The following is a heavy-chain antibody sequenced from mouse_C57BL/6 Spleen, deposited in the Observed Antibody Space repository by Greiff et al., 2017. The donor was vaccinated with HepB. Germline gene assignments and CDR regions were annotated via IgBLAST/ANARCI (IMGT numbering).Heavy chain of an antibody. D-gene: IGHD3-2*02. J-gene: IGHJ2*01. Sequence: QVQLQQSGPELVKPGASVKISCKASGYSFTSYYIHWVKQRPGQGLEWIGWIYPGSGNTKYNEKFMGKATLTADTSSSTAYMQLSSLTSEDSAVYYCAKTAQATPYYFDYWGQGTTLTVSS. CDR2: IYPGSGNT. CDR3: AKTAQATPYYFDY. CDR1: GYSFTSYY. V-gene: IGHV1-66*01.